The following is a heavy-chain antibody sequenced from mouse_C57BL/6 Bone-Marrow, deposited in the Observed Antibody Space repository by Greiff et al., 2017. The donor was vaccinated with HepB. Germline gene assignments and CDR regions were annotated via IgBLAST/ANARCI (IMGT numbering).Heavy chain of an antibody. CDR3: AGVYYSSDYAMDY. CDR1: GYTFTSYG. D-gene: IGHD1-1*01. J-gene: IGHJ4*01. Sequence: QVQLQQSGAELARPGASVKLSCKASGYTFTSYGISWVKQRTGQGLEWIGEIYPRSGNTYYNDKFKGKATLTADKSSSTAYMELRSLTSEDSAVYFCAGVYYSSDYAMDYWGQGTSVTVSS. V-gene: IGHV1-81*01. CDR2: IYPRSGNT.